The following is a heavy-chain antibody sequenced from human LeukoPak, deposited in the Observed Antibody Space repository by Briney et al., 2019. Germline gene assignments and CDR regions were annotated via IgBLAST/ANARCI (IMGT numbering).Heavy chain of an antibody. V-gene: IGHV4-39*01. CDR3: ARQAGGNGAACNRPFDY. Sequence: SETLSLTCSVSGASFSSSTYYWGWIRQPPGKGLEWIGSINYSGSTYYNPSLKSRVTMSVDTSKNQFSLKLSSVTAADTAVFYCARQAGGNGAACNRPFDYLGQGTLVTVSS. J-gene: IGHJ4*02. D-gene: IGHD6-13*01. CDR2: INYSGST. CDR1: GASFSSSTYY.